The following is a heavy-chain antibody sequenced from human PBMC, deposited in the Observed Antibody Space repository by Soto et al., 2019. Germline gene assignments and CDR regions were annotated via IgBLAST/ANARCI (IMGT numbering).Heavy chain of an antibody. CDR1: GYTYTSYC. D-gene: IGHD6-19*01. J-gene: IGHJ5*02. CDR2: ISAYNGNT. V-gene: IGHV1-18*01. Sequence: ASVKVSCKASGYTYTSYCISWVRQAPGQGLEWMGWISAYNGNTNYAQKLQGRVTMTTDTSTSTAYMELRSLRSDDTAVYYCARGVATEYSSGWFYTGNNWFAPWG. CDR3: ARGVATEYSSGWFYTGNNWFAP.